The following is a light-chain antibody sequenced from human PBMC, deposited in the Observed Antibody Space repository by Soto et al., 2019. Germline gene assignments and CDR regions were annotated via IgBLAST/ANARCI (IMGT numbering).Light chain of an antibody. Sequence: EIVLTQSPGTLSLSPGEGATLSCRASQSLSRNSLAWYQHKAGQAPRLLIYTASNRATGVPPRFSGSGSGTDFTLTISRLEPEDFAVYYCQQYDNSPLTFGQGTKVEI. V-gene: IGKV3-20*01. CDR3: QQYDNSPLT. CDR1: QSLSRNS. J-gene: IGKJ1*01. CDR2: TAS.